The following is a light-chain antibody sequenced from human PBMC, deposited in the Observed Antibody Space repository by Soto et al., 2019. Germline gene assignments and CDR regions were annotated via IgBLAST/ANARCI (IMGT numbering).Light chain of an antibody. CDR1: QSVSSN. J-gene: IGKJ1*01. Sequence: IVMTQSPATLSVSPGERATLSCRASQSVSSNLAWYQQKPGQAPRLLIYGASTRATGIPARFSGSGSGTEFTLTISSLQSEDFAVYYCQQYNNWPLLFGQGTKVDIK. CDR3: QQYNNWPLL. V-gene: IGKV3-15*01. CDR2: GAS.